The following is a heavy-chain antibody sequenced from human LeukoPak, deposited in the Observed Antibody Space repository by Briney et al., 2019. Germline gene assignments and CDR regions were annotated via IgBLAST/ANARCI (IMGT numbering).Heavy chain of an antibody. Sequence: SETLSLTCTVPGGSISSYYWSWIRQPPGKGLEWIGYIYYSGSTNYNPSLKSRVTISVDTSKNQFSLKLSSVTAAGTAVYYCARELRYSSGFQHWGQGTLVTVSS. CDR3: ARELRYSSGFQH. J-gene: IGHJ1*01. V-gene: IGHV4-59*01. CDR2: IYYSGST. D-gene: IGHD3-9*01. CDR1: GGSISSYY.